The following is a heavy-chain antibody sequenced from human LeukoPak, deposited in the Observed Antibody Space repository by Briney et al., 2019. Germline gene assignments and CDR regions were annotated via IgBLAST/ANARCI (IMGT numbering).Heavy chain of an antibody. CDR1: GGTFSSYA. Sequence: GASVKVSCKASGGTFSSYAISWVRQAPGQGLEWMGGIIPIFGTANYAQKFQGRVTITADESTSTAYMELSSLRSEDTAVYYCARSIVPAAITYYWFDPWGQGTLVTVSS. V-gene: IGHV1-69*13. CDR3: ARSIVPAAITYYWFDP. CDR2: IIPIFGTA. J-gene: IGHJ5*02. D-gene: IGHD2-2*01.